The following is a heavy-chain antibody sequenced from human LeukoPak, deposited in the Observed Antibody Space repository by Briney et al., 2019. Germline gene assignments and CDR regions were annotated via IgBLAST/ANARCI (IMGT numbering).Heavy chain of an antibody. J-gene: IGHJ4*02. CDR1: GFTFSTYY. CDR2: IKEDGSEE. D-gene: IGHD2-15*01. CDR3: ARDLGHCSGGTCSAVFDY. Sequence: GGSLRLSCAASGFTFSTYYMNWVRQAPGKGLEWVANIKEDGSEENYMDSVKGRFTISRDNAKNSLYLQMNGLRAEDTAVYYCARDLGHCSGGTCSAVFDYWGQGTLVTVSS. V-gene: IGHV3-7*01.